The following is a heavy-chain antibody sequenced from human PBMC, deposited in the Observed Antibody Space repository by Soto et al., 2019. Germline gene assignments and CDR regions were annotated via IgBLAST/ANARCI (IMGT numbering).Heavy chain of an antibody. J-gene: IGHJ2*01. Sequence: QVQLVQSGAEVKKPGSSVKVSCKASGGTFSSYAISWVRQAPGQGLEWMGGIIPIFGIANYAQKFQGRVTITADESTSTAYMELSSLRSEDTAVYYCARDRRMVVTAMPAYWYFDLWGRGTLVTVSS. CDR3: ARDRRMVVTAMPAYWYFDL. V-gene: IGHV1-69*12. CDR2: IIPIFGIA. D-gene: IGHD2-21*02. CDR1: GGTFSSYA.